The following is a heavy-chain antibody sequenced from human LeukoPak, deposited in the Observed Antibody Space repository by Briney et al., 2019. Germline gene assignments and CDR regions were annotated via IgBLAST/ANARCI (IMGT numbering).Heavy chain of an antibody. Sequence: GGSLRLSCAASGFTVRSNYMTWVRQAPGKGLEWVSIIYTSGTAYYADSVKGRFTISRDNSKNTLYLQMNSLRAEDTAVYYCAKGESWNYLDAFDIWGQGTMVTVSS. D-gene: IGHD1-7*01. J-gene: IGHJ3*02. CDR2: IYTSGTA. CDR3: AKGESWNYLDAFDI. CDR1: GFTVRSNY. V-gene: IGHV3-53*01.